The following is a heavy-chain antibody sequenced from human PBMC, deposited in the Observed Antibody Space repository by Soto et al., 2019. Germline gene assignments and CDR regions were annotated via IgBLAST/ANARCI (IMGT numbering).Heavy chain of an antibody. CDR1: GGSFSGYY. D-gene: IGHD3-10*01. V-gene: IGHV4-34*01. CDR2: INHSGST. CDR3: ARGITMVRGVIISDAFDI. J-gene: IGHJ3*02. Sequence: PSETLSFTCAVYGGSFSGYYWSWIRQPPGKGLEWIGEINHSGSTNYNPSLKSRVTISVDTSKNQFSLKLSSVTAADTAVYYCARGITMVRGVIISDAFDIWGQGTMVTVSS.